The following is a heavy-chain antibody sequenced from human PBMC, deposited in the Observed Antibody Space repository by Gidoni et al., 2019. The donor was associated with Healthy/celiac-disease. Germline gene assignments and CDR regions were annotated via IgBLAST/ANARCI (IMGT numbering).Heavy chain of an antibody. V-gene: IGHV3-21*01. D-gene: IGHD3-10*01. CDR3: AREVFSISGRGDY. CDR2: ISSSSSYI. J-gene: IGHJ4*02. CDR1: GFTFSSYS. Sequence: EVQLVESGGGLVKPGGSLRISCATSGFTFSSYSMNWVRQAPGKGLEWVSFISSSSSYIYYADSVKGRFTISRDNAKNSLDLQRNSLRAEDTAVYYCAREVFSISGRGDYWGQGTLVTVSS.